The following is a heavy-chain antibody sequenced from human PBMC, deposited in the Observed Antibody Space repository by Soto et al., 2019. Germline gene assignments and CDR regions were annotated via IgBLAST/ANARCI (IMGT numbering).Heavy chain of an antibody. Sequence: GGSLRLSCAVSGFTFSSYSMNWVRQAPGKGLEWVSSISRSSSGIYYEDSVKGRFTSSRDNAKNSLYLQMNSLRAEDTAVYYCARGPVGSSFDYWGQGTLVTVSS. J-gene: IGHJ4*02. CDR1: GFTFSSYS. V-gene: IGHV3-21*01. D-gene: IGHD1-26*01. CDR3: ARGPVGSSFDY. CDR2: ISRSSSGI.